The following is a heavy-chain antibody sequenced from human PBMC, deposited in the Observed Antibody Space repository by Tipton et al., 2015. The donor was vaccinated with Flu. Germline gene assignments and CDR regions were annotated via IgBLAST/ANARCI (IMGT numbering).Heavy chain of an antibody. J-gene: IGHJ6*02. CDR2: IYHTGST. CDR1: GGSISSGGFY. Sequence: TLSLTCTVSGGSISSGGFYWSWIPPPPRKGLEWIGDIYHTGSTNYNPSLKGRVSISMDTSTNQFSLKPNSATAADTAVYSCGRGALGTNCSGGRCHRYYYGMDVWGQGTTVIVSS. D-gene: IGHD2-15*01. V-gene: IGHV4-31*03. CDR3: GRGALGTNCSGGRCHRYYYGMDV.